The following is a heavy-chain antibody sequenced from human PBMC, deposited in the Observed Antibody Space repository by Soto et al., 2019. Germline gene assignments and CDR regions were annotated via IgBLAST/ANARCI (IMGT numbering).Heavy chain of an antibody. J-gene: IGHJ5*02. CDR2: MNPNSGNT. CDR3: ARGRLSVRQPRILNRSNWFDP. Sequence: ASVKVSCKASGHTFTSYDINWVRQATGQGLEWMGWMNPNSGNTGYAQKFQGRVTMTRNTSISTAYMELSSLRSEDTAVYYCARGRLSVRQPRILNRSNWFDPWGQGTLVTVSS. D-gene: IGHD2-15*01. V-gene: IGHV1-8*01. CDR1: GHTFTSYD.